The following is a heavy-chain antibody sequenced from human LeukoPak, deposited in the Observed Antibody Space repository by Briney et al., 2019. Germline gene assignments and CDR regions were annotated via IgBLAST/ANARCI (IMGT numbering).Heavy chain of an antibody. J-gene: IGHJ4*02. V-gene: IGHV4-59*01. Sequence: SETLCLTCTVSGGSFSSYYWSWVRQPPGKGLEWIAYIYYSGSTNYNPSLKSRITISVDTYKNQFYLKLSSVTAADTAVYYCARGRYYYGSGSYYTPHYFDYWGQGTLVTVSS. CDR2: IYYSGST. CDR1: GGSFSSYY. CDR3: ARGRYYYGSGSYYTPHYFDY. D-gene: IGHD3-10*01.